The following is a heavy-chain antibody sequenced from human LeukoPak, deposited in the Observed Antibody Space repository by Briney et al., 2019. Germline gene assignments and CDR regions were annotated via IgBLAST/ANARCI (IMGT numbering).Heavy chain of an antibody. D-gene: IGHD2-2*01. Sequence: GGSLRLSCAASGFTFSSYGMSWVRQAPGKGLEWVSCISGSGVTTNYADSVKGRFTISRDNSKNTLYLQMNSLRAEDTAVYYCAKGRASCCDYWGQGALVTVSS. V-gene: IGHV3-23*01. CDR3: AKGRASCCDY. CDR1: GFTFSSYG. CDR2: ISGSGVTT. J-gene: IGHJ4*02.